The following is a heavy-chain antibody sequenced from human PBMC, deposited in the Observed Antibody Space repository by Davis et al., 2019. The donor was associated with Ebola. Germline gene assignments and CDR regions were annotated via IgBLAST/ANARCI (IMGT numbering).Heavy chain of an antibody. CDR2: IIPILGKA. CDR1: GGTFGRFA. D-gene: IGHD3-22*01. V-gene: IGHV1-69*10. CDR3: ASGTGPYYYDDNYFYYGQAFDI. Sequence: SVKVSCKASGGTFGRFAISWVRQAPGQGLEWMGGIIPILGKANYPQKFQGRVTLTADESSGIAYVELSGLRSADTAVFYCASGTGPYYYDDNYFYYGQAFDIWGQGTMVTVSS. J-gene: IGHJ3*02.